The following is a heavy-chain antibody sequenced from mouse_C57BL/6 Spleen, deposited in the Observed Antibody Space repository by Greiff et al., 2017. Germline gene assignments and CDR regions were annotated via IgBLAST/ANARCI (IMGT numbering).Heavy chain of an antibody. Sequence: QVQLKQSGAELARPGASVKLSCKASGYTFTSYGISWVKQRTGQGLEWIGEIYPRSGNTYYNEKFKGKATLTADKSSSTAYMELRSLTSEDSAVYFCAREDYGYDEVVDYWGQGTTLTVSS. D-gene: IGHD2-2*01. CDR3: AREDYGYDEVVDY. V-gene: IGHV1-81*01. CDR1: GYTFTSYG. J-gene: IGHJ2*01. CDR2: IYPRSGNT.